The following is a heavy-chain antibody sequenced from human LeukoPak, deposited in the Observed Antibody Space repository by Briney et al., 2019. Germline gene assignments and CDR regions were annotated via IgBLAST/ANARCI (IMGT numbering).Heavy chain of an antibody. V-gene: IGHV1-46*01. CDR3: AKEGGRELPPYFDY. CDR2: INPSGGST. Sequence: GASVKVSCKASGYTFTSYYMHWVRQAPGQGPEWMGIINPSGGSTSYAQKFQGRVTMTRDMSTSTVYMELSSLRSEDTAVYYCAKEGGRELPPYFDYWGQGTLVTVSS. J-gene: IGHJ4*02. CDR1: GYTFTSYY. D-gene: IGHD1-26*01.